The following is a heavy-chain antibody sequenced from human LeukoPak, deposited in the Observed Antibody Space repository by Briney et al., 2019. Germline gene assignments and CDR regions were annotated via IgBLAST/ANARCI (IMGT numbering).Heavy chain of an antibody. D-gene: IGHD2-15*01. CDR2: ISYDGSNK. CDR1: GFTFSSYA. V-gene: IGHV3-30*04. CDR3: ASVAATDAFDI. J-gene: IGHJ3*02. Sequence: GGSLRLSCAASGFTFSSYAMHWVRQAPSKGLEWVAVISYDGSNKYYADSVKGRFTISRDNSKNTLYLQMNSLRAEDTAVYYCASVAATDAFDIWGQGTMVTVSS.